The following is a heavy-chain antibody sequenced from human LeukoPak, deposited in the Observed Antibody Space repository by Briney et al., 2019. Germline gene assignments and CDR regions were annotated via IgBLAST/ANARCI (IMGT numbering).Heavy chain of an antibody. D-gene: IGHD2-15*01. CDR1: GYTFTSYA. J-gene: IGHJ4*02. CDR2: INTNTGNP. V-gene: IGHV7-4-1*02. CDR3: ARIGYCSGGSCLDFDY. Sequence: ASVKVSCKASGYTFTSYAMNWVRQAPGQGLEWMGWINTNTGNPTYAQGFTGRFVFSLDTSVSTAYLQISSLKAEDTAVYYCARIGYCSGGSCLDFDYWGQGTLVTVSS.